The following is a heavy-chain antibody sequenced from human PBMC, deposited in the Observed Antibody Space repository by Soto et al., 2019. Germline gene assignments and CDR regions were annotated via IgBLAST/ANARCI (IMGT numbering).Heavy chain of an antibody. V-gene: IGHV4-59*08. CDR3: ARQLASSGYMGVGAFDI. D-gene: IGHD3-22*01. J-gene: IGHJ3*02. CDR2: IYYSGST. Sequence: SETLSLTCTVSGGSISSYYWSWIRQPPGKGLEWIGYIYYSGSTNYNPSLKSRVTISVDTSKNQSSLKLSSVTAADTAVYYCARQLASSGYMGVGAFDIWGQGTMVTVSS. CDR1: GGSISSYY.